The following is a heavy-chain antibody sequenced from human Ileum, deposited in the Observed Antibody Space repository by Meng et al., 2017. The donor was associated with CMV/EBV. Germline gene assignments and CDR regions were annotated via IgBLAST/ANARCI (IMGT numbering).Heavy chain of an antibody. CDR2: IIPILGIA. CDR1: GGTFSSYA. V-gene: IGHV1-69*10. Sequence: SVKVSCKASGGTFSSYAISWVRQAPGQGLEWMGGIIPILGIANYAQKFQGRVTITADKSTSTAYMELSSLRSEDTAVYYCAREFAGTYYFDYWGQGTLVTVSS. J-gene: IGHJ4*02. CDR3: AREFAGTYYFDY. D-gene: IGHD3-10*01.